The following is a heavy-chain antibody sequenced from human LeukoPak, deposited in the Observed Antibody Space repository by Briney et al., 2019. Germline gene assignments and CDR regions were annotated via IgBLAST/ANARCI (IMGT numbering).Heavy chain of an antibody. J-gene: IGHJ4*02. CDR2: SRGKANSYTT. CDR3: VRIAGGNYYFDY. V-gene: IGHV3-72*01. D-gene: IGHD3-16*01. CDR1: GFTFSSYS. Sequence: GGSLRLSCAASGFTFSSYSMNWVRQAPGKGLEWVGRSRGKANSYTTEYAASVKGRFTVSRDDSKISLYLQMNSLKAEDTAVYYCVRIAGGNYYFDYWGQGTLVTVSS.